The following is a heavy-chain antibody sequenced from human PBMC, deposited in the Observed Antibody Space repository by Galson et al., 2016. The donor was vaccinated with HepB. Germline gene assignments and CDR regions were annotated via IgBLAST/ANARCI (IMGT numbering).Heavy chain of an antibody. CDR2: ISYGGST. Sequence: TLSLTCTVSGGSISSGSYYWSWIRQPPGKGLEWIGYISYGGSTYYNPSLKSRVTISVDTSKNPFSLKLTSVTAADTAVYDCARGYSSSWYTGAGDFDSWGQGTLVTVSS. CDR1: GGSISSGSYY. V-gene: IGHV4-30-4*01. CDR3: ARGYSSSWYTGAGDFDS. D-gene: IGHD6-13*01. J-gene: IGHJ4*02.